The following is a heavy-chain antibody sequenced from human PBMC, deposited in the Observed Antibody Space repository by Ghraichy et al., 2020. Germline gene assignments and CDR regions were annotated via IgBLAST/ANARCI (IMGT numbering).Heavy chain of an antibody. CDR1: GFTFSSYA. CDR2: ISGSGDST. Sequence: GGSLRLSCAASGFTFSSYAMSWVRQAPGKGLEWVSSISGSGDSTYYADSVKGRFTMSRDNSKNMVYLQMNGLRVEDTAVYYCSKGMNWNDRFLPNNFYMDVWGKGTAVTVSS. D-gene: IGHD1-1*01. J-gene: IGHJ6*03. CDR3: SKGMNWNDRFLPNNFYMDV. V-gene: IGHV3-23*01.